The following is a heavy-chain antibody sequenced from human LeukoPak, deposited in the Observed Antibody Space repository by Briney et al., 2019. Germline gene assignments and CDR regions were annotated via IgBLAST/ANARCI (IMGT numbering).Heavy chain of an antibody. D-gene: IGHD5-18*01. J-gene: IGHJ4*02. Sequence: PSETLSLTCIVSGGPINNQYWSWIRQPPGQGLEWIGYIFDTGNTNYNPSLKSRVAISLDTSKNQFSLKLSSVTAADTAVYYCARDQVGYGLDYWGQGTLVTVSS. CDR2: IFDTGNT. V-gene: IGHV4-59*11. CDR3: ARDQVGYGLDY. CDR1: GGPINNQY.